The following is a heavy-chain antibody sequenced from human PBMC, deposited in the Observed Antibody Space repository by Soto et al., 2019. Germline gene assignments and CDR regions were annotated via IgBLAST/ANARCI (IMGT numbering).Heavy chain of an antibody. CDR1: GYTFTGYY. J-gene: IGHJ5*02. V-gene: IGHV1-2*02. CDR3: ARDIAARLDWFDP. Sequence: ASVKVSCKASGYTFTGYYMHWVRQAPGQGLEWMGWINPNSGGTDYAQKFQGRVTMTRDTSISTAYMELSRLRSDDTAVYYCARDIAARLDWFDPWGQGTLVTVSS. CDR2: INPNSGGT. D-gene: IGHD6-6*01.